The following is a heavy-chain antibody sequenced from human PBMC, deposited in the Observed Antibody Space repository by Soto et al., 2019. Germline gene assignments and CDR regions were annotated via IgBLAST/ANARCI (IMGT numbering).Heavy chain of an antibody. CDR2: IIPIFGTA. J-gene: IGHJ4*02. CDR3: ARVRPHYGSGSYGNFDY. CDR1: GGTFSSYA. D-gene: IGHD3-10*01. Sequence: SVKVSCKASGGTFSSYAISWVRQAPGQGLEWMGGIIPIFGTANYAQKFQGRVTITADESTSTAYMELSSLRSEDTAVYYCARVRPHYGSGSYGNFDYWGQGTLVTVSS. V-gene: IGHV1-69*13.